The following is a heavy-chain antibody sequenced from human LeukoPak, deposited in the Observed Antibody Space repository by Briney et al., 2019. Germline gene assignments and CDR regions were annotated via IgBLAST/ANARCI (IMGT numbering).Heavy chain of an antibody. J-gene: IGHJ4*02. V-gene: IGHV4-39*01. Sequence: SETLSLTCTVSGGSISSSSYYWGWIRQPPGKGLEWIGSIYYSGSTYYNPSLKSRVTISVDTSKNQFSLKLSSVTAADTAVYYCARRRLDGIDYWGQGTLVTVSS. CDR2: IYYSGST. CDR3: ARRRLDGIDY. CDR1: GGSISSSSYY. D-gene: IGHD1-26*01.